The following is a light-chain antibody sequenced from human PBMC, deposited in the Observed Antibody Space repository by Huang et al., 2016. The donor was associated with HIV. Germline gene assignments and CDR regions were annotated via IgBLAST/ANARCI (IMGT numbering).Light chain of an antibody. V-gene: IGKV3-11*01. CDR3: HLRTTGPIT. J-gene: IGKJ5*01. Sequence: EVVLTQSPATLSLSPGETATLSCRASRSVAGYFAWYQHKPGQAPRLLIYDTSKRATGIAARFIGSGSGTDFTLTIRSLEPEYFAIYYFHLRTTGPITFGQGTRLDIK. CDR2: DTS. CDR1: RSVAGY.